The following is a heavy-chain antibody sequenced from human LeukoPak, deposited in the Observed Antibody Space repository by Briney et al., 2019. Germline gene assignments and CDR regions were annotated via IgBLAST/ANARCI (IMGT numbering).Heavy chain of an antibody. D-gene: IGHD6-6*01. Sequence: GPQLKVSCKTSGGTFSSYAISWVRQAPGQGLEWMGGIIPIFGTANYAQKFQGRVTITTDESTSTAYMELSSLRSEDTAVYYCARETYSSSHFDYWGQGTLVTVSS. CDR3: ARETYSSSHFDY. V-gene: IGHV1-69*05. CDR2: IIPIFGTA. CDR1: GGTFSSYA. J-gene: IGHJ4*02.